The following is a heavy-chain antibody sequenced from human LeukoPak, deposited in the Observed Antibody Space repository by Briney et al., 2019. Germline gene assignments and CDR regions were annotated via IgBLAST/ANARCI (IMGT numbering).Heavy chain of an antibody. CDR3: ARRDTVYFDY. D-gene: IGHD4-17*01. Sequence: PSETLSLTCTVSGGSISSYYWSWVRHPPGKGLEWIGYIYYSGSTNYNPSLKSRVTISVDTSKNQFSLKLSSVTAADTAVYYCARRDTVYFDYWGQGTLVTVSS. J-gene: IGHJ4*02. V-gene: IGHV4-59*08. CDR1: GGSISSYY. CDR2: IYYSGST.